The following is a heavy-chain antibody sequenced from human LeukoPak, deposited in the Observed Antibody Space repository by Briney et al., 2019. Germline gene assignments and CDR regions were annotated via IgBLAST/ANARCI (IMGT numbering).Heavy chain of an antibody. CDR1: GYTFTGYY. J-gene: IGHJ4*02. D-gene: IGHD3-10*01. CDR2: INPNSGGT. CDR3: ARQSITMVRGSDY. Sequence: ASVKVSCKASGYTFTGYYMHWVRQAPGQGLGWMGRINPNSGGTNYAQKFQGRVTMTRDTSISTAYMELSRLRSDDTAVYYCARQSITMVRGSDYWGQGTLVTVSS. V-gene: IGHV1-2*06.